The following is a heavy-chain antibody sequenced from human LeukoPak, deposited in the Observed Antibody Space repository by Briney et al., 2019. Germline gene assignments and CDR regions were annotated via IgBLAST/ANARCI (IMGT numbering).Heavy chain of an antibody. CDR3: ARVWGLYCSSTSCYDFDY. Sequence: SVKVSCKAPGYTFTSYYMHWVRQAPGQGLEWMGGIIPIFGTANYAQKFQGRVTITADESTSTAYMELSSLRSEDTAVYYCARVWGLYCSSTSCYDFDYWGQGTLVTVSS. J-gene: IGHJ4*02. CDR1: GYTFTSYY. V-gene: IGHV1-69*13. CDR2: IIPIFGTA. D-gene: IGHD2-2*01.